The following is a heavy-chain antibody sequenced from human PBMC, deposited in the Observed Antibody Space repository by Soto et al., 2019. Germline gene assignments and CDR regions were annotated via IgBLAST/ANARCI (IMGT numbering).Heavy chain of an antibody. CDR3: AAGVTTIFGVVNFYYGMDV. CDR2: IVVGSGNT. Sequence: SVKVSCKASGFTFTSSAVQWVRQARGQRLEWIGWIVVGSGNTNYAQKFQERVTITRDMSTSTAYMELSSLRSEDTAVYYCAAGVTTIFGVVNFYYGMDVWGQGTTVTVSS. V-gene: IGHV1-58*01. J-gene: IGHJ6*02. CDR1: GFTFTSSA. D-gene: IGHD3-3*01.